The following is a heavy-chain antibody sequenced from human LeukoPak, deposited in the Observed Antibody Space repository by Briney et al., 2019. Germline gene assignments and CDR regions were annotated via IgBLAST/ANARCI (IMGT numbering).Heavy chain of an antibody. CDR1: GFTFSTYS. J-gene: IGHJ4*02. D-gene: IGHD2-15*01. Sequence: PGGSLRLSCAASGFTFSTYSMSWVRQAPGKGLECVAFIRSKAYSGATEYAASVKGRFTISRDDSKSIAYLQMNSLKTEDTAVYFCARLRCSGGRCRNGPIYYFDYWGQGTLVTVSS. CDR2: IRSKAYSGAT. V-gene: IGHV3-49*04. CDR3: ARLRCSGGRCRNGPIYYFDY.